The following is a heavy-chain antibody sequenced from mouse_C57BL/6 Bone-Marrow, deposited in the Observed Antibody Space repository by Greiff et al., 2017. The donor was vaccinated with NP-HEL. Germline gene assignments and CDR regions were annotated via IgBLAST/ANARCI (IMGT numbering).Heavy chain of an antibody. CDR3: ARDKDYYFDY. V-gene: IGHV5-4*01. J-gene: IGHJ2*01. Sequence: EVKVVESGGGLVKPGGSLKLSCAASGFTFSSYAMSWVRQTPEQRLEWVATISDGGSYTYYPDNVKGRFTISRDNAKNNLYLQMSHTKSEDTAMYYCARDKDYYFDYWGQGTTLTVSS. CDR2: ISDGGSYT. CDR1: GFTFSSYA.